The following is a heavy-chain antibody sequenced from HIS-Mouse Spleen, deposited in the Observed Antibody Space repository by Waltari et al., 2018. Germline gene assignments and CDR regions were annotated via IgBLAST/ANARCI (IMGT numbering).Heavy chain of an antibody. Sequence: QVQLVQSGAGVKKPGASVTVSCKASGYTFTSYDSHWVRQATGQGLEGMGGMNPNSGNTGYAQKFQGRVTMTRNTSISTAYMELSSLRSEDTAVYYCARGHEYSNYFDYWGQGTLVTVSS. CDR2: MNPNSGNT. J-gene: IGHJ4*02. CDR3: ARGHEYSNYFDY. CDR1: GYTFTSYD. V-gene: IGHV1-8*01. D-gene: IGHD4-4*01.